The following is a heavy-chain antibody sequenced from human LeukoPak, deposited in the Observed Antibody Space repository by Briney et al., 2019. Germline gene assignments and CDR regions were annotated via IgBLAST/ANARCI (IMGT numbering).Heavy chain of an antibody. V-gene: IGHV3-30-3*01. CDR1: GFTFSSYA. Sequence: PGGSLRLSCAASGFTFSSYAMHWVRQAPGKGLEWVAVISYDGSNKYYADSVKGRFTISRDNSKNTLYLQMNSLRAEDTAVYYCARAGSSWTWGQGTLVTVSS. J-gene: IGHJ5*02. D-gene: IGHD6-13*01. CDR3: ARAGSSWT. CDR2: ISYDGSNK.